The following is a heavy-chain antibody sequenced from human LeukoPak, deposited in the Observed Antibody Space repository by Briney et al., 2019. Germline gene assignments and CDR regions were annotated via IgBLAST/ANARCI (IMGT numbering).Heavy chain of an antibody. CDR3: ATDEEITVPGTAHSYFAMDV. J-gene: IGHJ6*02. D-gene: IGHD6-19*01. Sequence: SVKVSCKTSGGNFHNYAISWVRQAPGQGLEWLGGIIPLFGTPNYSKKFQGRVTPSADESTATTFMELRSLRFEDTAMYYCATDEEITVPGTAHSYFAMDVWGQGTTVIVSS. CDR1: GGNFHNYA. CDR2: IIPLFGTP. V-gene: IGHV1-69*13.